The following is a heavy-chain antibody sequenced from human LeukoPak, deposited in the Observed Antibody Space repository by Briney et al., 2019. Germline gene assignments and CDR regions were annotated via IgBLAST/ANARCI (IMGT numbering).Heavy chain of an antibody. CDR1: GFTFSSYA. V-gene: IGHV3-30*18. CDR3: AKAGGQGGDCSSTSCSPYYYYGMDV. D-gene: IGHD2-2*01. Sequence: GGSLRLSCAASGFTFSSYAMSWVRQAPGKGLEWVAVISYDGSNKYYADSVKGRFTISRDNSKNTLYLQMNSLRAEDTAVYYCAKAGGQGGDCSSTSCSPYYYYGMDVWGQGTTVTVSS. CDR2: ISYDGSNK. J-gene: IGHJ6*02.